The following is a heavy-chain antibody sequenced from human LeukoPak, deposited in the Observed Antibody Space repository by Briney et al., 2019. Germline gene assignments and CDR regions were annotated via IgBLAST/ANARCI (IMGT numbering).Heavy chain of an antibody. CDR1: VGSIIRSIYY. V-gene: IGHV4-39*01. CDR3: ARIGGRGSALTGYHDY. J-gene: IGHJ4*02. D-gene: IGHD3-9*01. CDR2: IYYSGRN. Sequence: SETLSLTCIVSVGSIIRSIYYWGWTRQPPGKGLGWIGSIYYSGRNYYNPSLKSRVAISVDTPKNQFSLKLSSVTGADTAVYYCARIGGRGSALTGYHDYWGEGALVTVSS.